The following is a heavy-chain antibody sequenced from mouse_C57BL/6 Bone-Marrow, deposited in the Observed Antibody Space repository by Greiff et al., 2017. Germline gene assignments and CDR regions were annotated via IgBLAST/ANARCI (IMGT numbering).Heavy chain of an antibody. D-gene: IGHD1-1*01. CDR3: ARWGTTVVATDDY. CDR2: IYPGDGDT. J-gene: IGHJ2*01. CDR1: GYAFSSYW. V-gene: IGHV1-80*01. Sequence: VKLMESGAELVKPGASVKISCKASGYAFSSYWMNWVKQRPGKGLEWIGQIYPGDGDTNYNGKFKGKATLTADKSSSTAYMQLSSLTSEDSAVYFCARWGTTVVATDDYWGQGTTLTVSS.